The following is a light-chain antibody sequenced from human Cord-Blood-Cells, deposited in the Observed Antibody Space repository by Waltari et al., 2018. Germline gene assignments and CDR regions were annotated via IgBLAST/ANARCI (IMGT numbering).Light chain of an antibody. CDR3: QSYDSSLSGSV. CDR2: GNS. CDR1: SSNTGAGYD. J-gene: IGLJ2*01. Sequence: QSVLTQPPSVSGAPGQRVTISCTGSSSNTGAGYDVHWYQKLPGTAPKHLIYGNSNRPSGVPDRFAGSKSGTSASLVITGLQAEDEADYYCQSYDSSLSGSVFGGGTKLTVL. V-gene: IGLV1-40*01.